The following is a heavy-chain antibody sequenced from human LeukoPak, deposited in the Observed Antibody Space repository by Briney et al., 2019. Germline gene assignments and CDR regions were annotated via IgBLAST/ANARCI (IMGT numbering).Heavy chain of an antibody. CDR1: GFTFDDYA. CDR2: ISWDGGST. Sequence: GGSLRLSCAASGFTFDDYAMHWVRQAPGKGLEWVSLISWDGGSTYYADSVKGRFTISRDNSKNSLYLQMNSLRAEDTALYYCAKDKGYSGSYNGYFDYWGQGTLVTVSS. D-gene: IGHD1-26*01. CDR3: AKDKGYSGSYNGYFDY. V-gene: IGHV3-43D*03. J-gene: IGHJ4*02.